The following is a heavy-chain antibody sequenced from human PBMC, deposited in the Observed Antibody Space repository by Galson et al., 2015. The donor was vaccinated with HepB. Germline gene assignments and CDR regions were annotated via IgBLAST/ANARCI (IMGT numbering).Heavy chain of an antibody. J-gene: IGHJ4*02. D-gene: IGHD4-17*01. V-gene: IGHV1-18*01. CDR3: ARAYDYGDYMGYFDY. CDR1: GYTFTSYG. Sequence: SCKASGYTFTSYGISWVRQAPGQGLEWMGWISAYNGNTNYAQKLQGRVTMTTDTSTSTAYMELRSLRSDDTAVYYCARAYDYGDYMGYFDYWGQGTLVTVSS. CDR2: ISAYNGNT.